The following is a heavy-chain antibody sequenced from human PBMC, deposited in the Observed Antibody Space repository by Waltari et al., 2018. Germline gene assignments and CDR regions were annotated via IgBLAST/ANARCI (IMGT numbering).Heavy chain of an antibody. D-gene: IGHD4-17*01. Sequence: EVQLVASGVCMVKAGWSLRLSCPAFGFTFGTYSMNWARQAPGKGLEWVSSISSSSLYMSYADSVKGRVTISRDNAKNSLYLQMNSLRVEDTAVYYCVRSSTTVTTFGWGQGTLVTVSS. CDR1: GFTFGTYS. V-gene: IGHV3-21*01. J-gene: IGHJ4*02. CDR3: VRSSTTVTTFG. CDR2: ISSSSLYM.